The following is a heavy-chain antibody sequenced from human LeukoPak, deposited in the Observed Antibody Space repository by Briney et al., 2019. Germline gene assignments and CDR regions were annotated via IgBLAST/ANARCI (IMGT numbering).Heavy chain of an antibody. V-gene: IGHV3-30*04. J-gene: IGHJ4*02. D-gene: IGHD3-16*01. CDR2: ISYDGSNR. CDR3: ARGTGYTYAFTGRERTKSRLDY. CDR1: GFTFSSYA. Sequence: GRSLRLSCAASGFTFSSYAMHWVRQAPGKGLEWVAVISYDGSNRYYADSLKGRFTISRDNSKNTLYLQMSSLRPDDTAIYYCARGTGYTYAFTGRERTKSRLDYWGQGTLVTVSS.